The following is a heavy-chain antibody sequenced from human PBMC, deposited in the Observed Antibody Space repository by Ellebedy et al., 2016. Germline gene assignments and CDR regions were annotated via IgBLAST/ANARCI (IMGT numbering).Heavy chain of an antibody. CDR2: INPNSGGT. CDR1: GYTFTGYF. Sequence: ASVKVSCKASGYTFTGYFIHWVRQAPGQGLEWMGWINPNSGGTNYAQKFQGWVTMTRDTSISTAYMELSRLRSDDTAVYYCARGQYGSGTYYKGVTWFDLWGQGTLVTVSS. V-gene: IGHV1-2*04. CDR3: ARGQYGSGTYYKGVTWFDL. D-gene: IGHD3-10*01. J-gene: IGHJ5*02.